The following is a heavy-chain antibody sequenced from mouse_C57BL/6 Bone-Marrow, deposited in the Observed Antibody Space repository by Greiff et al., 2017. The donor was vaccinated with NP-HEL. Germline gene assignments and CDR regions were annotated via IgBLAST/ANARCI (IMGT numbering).Heavy chain of an antibody. V-gene: IGHV1-64*01. D-gene: IGHD1-1*01. CDR1: GYTFTSYW. Sequence: QVQLQQPGAELVKPGASVKLSCKASGYTFTSYWMHWVKQRPRQGLEWIGMIHPNSGSTNYNEKFKSKATLTVDKSSSTAYMQLSSLTSEDSAVYYCARREFITTVVGGYFDVWGTGTTVTVSS. J-gene: IGHJ1*03. CDR3: ARREFITTVVGGYFDV. CDR2: IHPNSGST.